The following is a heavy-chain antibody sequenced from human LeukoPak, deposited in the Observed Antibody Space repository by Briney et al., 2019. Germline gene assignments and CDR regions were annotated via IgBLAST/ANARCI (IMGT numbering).Heavy chain of an antibody. CDR2: ISAYNGNT. J-gene: IGHJ5*02. CDR3: ASAIDLGYCSGGSCSGWFDP. CDR1: GYTFTSYG. D-gene: IGHD2-15*01. V-gene: IGHV1-18*01. Sequence: GASVKVSCKASGYTFTSYGISWVRQAPGQGLEWMGWISAYNGNTNYAQKLQGRVTMTTDTSTSTAHMELRSLRSDDTAVYYCASAIDLGYCSGGSCSGWFDPWGQGTLVTVSS.